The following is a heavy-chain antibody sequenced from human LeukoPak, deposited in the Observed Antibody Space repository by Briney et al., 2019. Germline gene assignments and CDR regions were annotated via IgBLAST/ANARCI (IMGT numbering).Heavy chain of an antibody. CDR3: VKTPPGTTFY. Sequence: GGSLRLSCAASGFIFSSFAMSWVRQAPGKGLEWVSGISNTGFSTYYADSVKGRFTISRDNSKNTLSLQMNNLRSEDTGVYYCVKTPPGTTFYWGQGTLVTVSS. D-gene: IGHD1-7*01. CDR2: ISNTGFST. CDR1: GFIFSSFA. V-gene: IGHV3-23*01. J-gene: IGHJ4*02.